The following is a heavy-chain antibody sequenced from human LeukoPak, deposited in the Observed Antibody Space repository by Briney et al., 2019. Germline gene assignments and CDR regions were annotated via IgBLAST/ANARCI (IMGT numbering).Heavy chain of an antibody. CDR1: GFTFSSYA. J-gene: IGHJ4*02. CDR3: AKDLGYCTNGVCPHKGFDY. Sequence: GGSLRLSCAASGFTFSSYAMSWVRQAPGKGLKWVSAISGSGGSTYYADSVKGRFTISRDNSKNTLYLQMNSLRAEDTAVYYCAKDLGYCTNGVCPHKGFDYRGQGTLVTVSS. CDR2: ISGSGGST. D-gene: IGHD2-8*01. V-gene: IGHV3-23*01.